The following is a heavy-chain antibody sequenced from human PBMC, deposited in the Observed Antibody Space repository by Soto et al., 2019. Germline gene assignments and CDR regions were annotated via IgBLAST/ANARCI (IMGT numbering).Heavy chain of an antibody. J-gene: IGHJ4*02. D-gene: IGHD3-16*01. CDR2: VSATAGTT. Sequence: GGSLRLSCAASGFTFSNASMNWVRQAPGKGLEWVSLVSATAGTTYYTDSVKGRFTISRDNSRNTVYLQMNSLRADDTAVYYCAKERLAGGFDYWGQGTLVTVSS. V-gene: IGHV3-23*01. CDR1: GFTFSNAS. CDR3: AKERLAGGFDY.